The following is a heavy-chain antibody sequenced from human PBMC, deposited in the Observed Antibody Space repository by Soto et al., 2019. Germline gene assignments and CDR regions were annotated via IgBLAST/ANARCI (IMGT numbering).Heavy chain of an antibody. CDR2: VSGNNGAS. V-gene: IGHV1-18*04. Sequence: QVQLMQSGTEVKKPGASVTVSCKASGYTSADFGISWVRQAPGQGLEWMGWVSGNNGASNPAPTVPGRIPMTLDTSTGVSYMALRSLRSDDTAIYYCVRDQKYFRVNGNWFDSWGQGTLVSVSS. CDR3: VRDQKYFRVNGNWFDS. CDR1: GYTSADFG. D-gene: IGHD2-2*01. J-gene: IGHJ5*01.